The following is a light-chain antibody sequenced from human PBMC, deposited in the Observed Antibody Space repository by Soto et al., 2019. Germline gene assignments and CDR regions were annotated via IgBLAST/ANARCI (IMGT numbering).Light chain of an antibody. J-gene: IGKJ2*01. V-gene: IGKV4-1*01. CDR3: QQYYSTPYT. CDR2: WAS. Sequence: DFVMTQTPDSLAVSLGERATLNCKSSPSVLSSSNSKNYLAWYQQKPGQPPRLLIYWASTRNSGVPDRFSGSGSGTDFTLTISSLQTEDVAVYYCQQYYSTPYTFGQGTKLEIK. CDR1: PSVLSSSNSKNY.